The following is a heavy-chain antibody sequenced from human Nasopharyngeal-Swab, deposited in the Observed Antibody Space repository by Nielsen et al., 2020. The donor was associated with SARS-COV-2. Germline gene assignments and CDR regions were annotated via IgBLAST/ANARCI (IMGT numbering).Heavy chain of an antibody. CDR3: ARDKHPRDCSGGSCYFLDY. V-gene: IGHV1-46*01. J-gene: IGHJ4*02. D-gene: IGHD2-15*01. Sequence: WVRQAPGQGLEWMGIVNPSGGSTSYAQKSQGRVTMTRDTSTSTVYMELSSLRSEDTAVYYCARDKHPRDCSGGSCYFLDYWGQGTLVTVSS. CDR2: VNPSGGST.